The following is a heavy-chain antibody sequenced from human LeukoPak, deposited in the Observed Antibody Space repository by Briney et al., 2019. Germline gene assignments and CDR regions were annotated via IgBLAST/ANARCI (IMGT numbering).Heavy chain of an antibody. J-gene: IGHJ4*02. CDR2: IWYEGSNK. V-gene: IGHV3-33*06. D-gene: IGHD3-22*01. CDR1: GFTFSSYG. CDR3: AKDRATYDSSGYDY. Sequence: PGGCLRLSCAASGFTFSSYGMHWVRQAPGKGLEWVAVIWYEGSNKYYADSVKVRFTTTRDNSKNTLYLQMNSLRAEDTAVYYCAKDRATYDSSGYDYWGQGTLVSVSS.